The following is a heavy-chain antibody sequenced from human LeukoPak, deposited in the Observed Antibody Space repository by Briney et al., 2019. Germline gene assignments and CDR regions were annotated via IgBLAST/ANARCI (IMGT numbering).Heavy chain of an antibody. CDR2: ISGSGGST. J-gene: IGHJ4*02. Sequence: GGSLRLSCAASGFTFSSYAMSWVRQAPGKGLEWVSVISGSGGSTYYADAVKGRFTISRDNSKNTLYLQMNSLRAEDTAVYYCGKAIVLTTLSSFDYWGQGTLVTVSS. D-gene: IGHD4/OR15-4a*01. CDR1: GFTFSSYA. V-gene: IGHV3-23*01. CDR3: GKAIVLTTLSSFDY.